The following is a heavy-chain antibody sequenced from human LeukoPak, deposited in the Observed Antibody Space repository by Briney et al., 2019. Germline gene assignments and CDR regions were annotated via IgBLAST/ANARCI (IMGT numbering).Heavy chain of an antibody. CDR1: SGSITSYY. Sequence: SETLSLTCTVSSGSITSYYWSWIRQPPGKGLEYIGYIYYSGRTNYNPSPNSRVTISVDTSKNQFSLKLSSVTAADTAVYYCARHKTGSGGWHVLDYWGRGTLVTVSS. J-gene: IGHJ4*02. CDR2: IYYSGRT. CDR3: ARHKTGSGGWHVLDY. D-gene: IGHD6-19*01. V-gene: IGHV4-59*08.